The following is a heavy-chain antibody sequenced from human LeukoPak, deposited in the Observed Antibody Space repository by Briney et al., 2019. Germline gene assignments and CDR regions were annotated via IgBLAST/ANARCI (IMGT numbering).Heavy chain of an antibody. J-gene: IGHJ6*03. D-gene: IGHD2-8*02. Sequence: SETLSLTCTLSGGSISSYYWSWIRQPAGKGLEWIVRIYTSGSTNYNPTLKSRVTMSVDTSKNQCSLKLSSVTAADTAVYYCARDPGGDYYYYMDVWGKGTTVTVSS. V-gene: IGHV4-4*07. CDR1: GGSISSYY. CDR3: ARDPGGDYYYYMDV. CDR2: IYTSGST.